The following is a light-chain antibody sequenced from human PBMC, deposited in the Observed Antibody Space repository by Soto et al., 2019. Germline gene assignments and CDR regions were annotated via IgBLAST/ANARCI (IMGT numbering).Light chain of an antibody. J-gene: IGKJ2*01. V-gene: IGKV4-1*01. CDR3: QQYYNTPNT. CDR1: QSVLYSSNNKNY. Sequence: DIVMTQSPDSLAVSLGERATINCKSSQSVLYSSNNKNYLAWYQQKPGQPPKLLIYWASTRESGVPDRFSGSGSGTDFTLTITSLQAEDVAFYYCQQYYNTPNTFGQGNKLEIK. CDR2: WAS.